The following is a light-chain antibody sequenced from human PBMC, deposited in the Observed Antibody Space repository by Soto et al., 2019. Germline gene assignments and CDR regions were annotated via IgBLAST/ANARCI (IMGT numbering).Light chain of an antibody. J-gene: IGLJ1*01. CDR3: CSYAGSPYV. CDR1: SSDVGCYNY. CDR2: DVS. V-gene: IGLV2-11*01. Sequence: QSVLTQPRSVSGSPGQSVTISCTGTSSDVGCYNYVSWYQQHPGKAPKLMIYDVSKRPSGVPDRFSGSKSGNTASLTISGLQAEDEADYYCCSYAGSPYVFGTGTKLTVL.